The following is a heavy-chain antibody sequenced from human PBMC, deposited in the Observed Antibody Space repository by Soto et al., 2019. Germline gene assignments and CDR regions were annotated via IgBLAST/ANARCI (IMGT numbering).Heavy chain of an antibody. CDR2: IYYSGST. D-gene: IGHD6-6*01. CDR1: GGSISSYY. V-gene: IGHV4-59*01. CDR3: ARASVAARPYDY. Sequence: QVQLQESGPGLVKPSETLSLTCTVSGGSISSYYWSWIRQPPGKGLEWIGYIYYSGSTNYNPSLKSRVTISVDTSKNQFSLKLSSVTAADTAVYYCARASVAARPYDYWGQGTLVTVSS. J-gene: IGHJ4*02.